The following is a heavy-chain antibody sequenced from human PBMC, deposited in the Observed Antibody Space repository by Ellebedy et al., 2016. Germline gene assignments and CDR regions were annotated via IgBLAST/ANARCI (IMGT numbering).Heavy chain of an antibody. CDR3: ATHGGGY. CDR2: ISGTTT. J-gene: IGHJ4*02. Sequence: GESLKISXAGSGFSFRSYSMNWVRQAPGKGLEWVSAISGTTTAYADSVRGRFTISRDNSKNTMYLQMSSLRVEDTAVYYCATHGGGYWGQGTLVTVSS. D-gene: IGHD3-16*01. V-gene: IGHV3-23*01. CDR1: GFSFRSYS.